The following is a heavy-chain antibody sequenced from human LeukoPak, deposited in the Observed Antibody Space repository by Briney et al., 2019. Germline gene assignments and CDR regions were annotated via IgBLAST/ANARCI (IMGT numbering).Heavy chain of an antibody. J-gene: IGHJ4*02. CDR3: AKERLPTRDYFDY. Sequence: LRRTSPRSEIAVRGNTIDLVRHAPGKKLKWVSAISGSGGSTYYADSVKGRFTISRDNSKNTLYLQMNSLRAEDTDVYYCAKERLPTRDYFDYWGQGTLVTVSS. V-gene: IGHV3-23*01. D-gene: IGHD5-12*01. CDR1: EIAVRGNT. CDR2: ISGSGGST.